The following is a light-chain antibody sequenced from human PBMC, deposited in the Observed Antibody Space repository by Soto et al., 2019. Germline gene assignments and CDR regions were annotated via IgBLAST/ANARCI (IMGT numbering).Light chain of an antibody. V-gene: IGKV1-33*01. Sequence: DIQITQSASPLSASVGDRVTMSCQASQDISNSLNWYQQKPGKAPKLLIYDASNLETGVPSRFSGSGSGTDFTFTISSLQPEDIATYYCQHCDSLPLTFGQGTRLEIK. CDR3: QHCDSLPLT. J-gene: IGKJ5*01. CDR2: DAS. CDR1: QDISNS.